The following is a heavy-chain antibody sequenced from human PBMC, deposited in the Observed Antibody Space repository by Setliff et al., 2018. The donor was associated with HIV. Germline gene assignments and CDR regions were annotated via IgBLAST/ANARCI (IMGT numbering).Heavy chain of an antibody. CDR1: GFAFSSTA. Sequence: PGGSLRLSCAGSGFAFSSTAMHWVHQAPGKGLEWVAVISNDGSHKYNIESVRGRFTISRDNSKNTVYLQMSTLRPEDTAVYYCMRWGLPYAIDYWGQGMLVTVSS. J-gene: IGHJ4*02. CDR2: ISNDGSHK. CDR3: MRWGLPYAIDY. V-gene: IGHV3-30*04. D-gene: IGHD2-21*02.